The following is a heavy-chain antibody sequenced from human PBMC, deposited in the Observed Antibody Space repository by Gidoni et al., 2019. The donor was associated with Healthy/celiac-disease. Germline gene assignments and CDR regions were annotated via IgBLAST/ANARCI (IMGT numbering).Heavy chain of an antibody. V-gene: IGHV1-69*02. Sequence: QVQLVQSGAVVNTPGSSVKVSCKPSGGTFSSHTLSWVRPAPGQGLEWMGRIIPILGIANYAQKFQGRVTITADKSTSTAYMELSSLRSEDTAVYYCARVWSVMRDYYYGSGSYEYGMDVWGQGTTVTVSS. J-gene: IGHJ6*02. CDR2: IIPILGIA. CDR1: GGTFSSHT. D-gene: IGHD3-10*01. CDR3: ARVWSVMRDYYYGSGSYEYGMDV.